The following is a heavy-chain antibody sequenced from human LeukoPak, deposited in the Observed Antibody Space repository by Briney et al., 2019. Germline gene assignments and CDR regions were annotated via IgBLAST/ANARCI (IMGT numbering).Heavy chain of an antibody. CDR3: ARERDGSGTQRGLDY. J-gene: IGHJ4*02. V-gene: IGHV4-61*02. D-gene: IGHD3-10*01. CDR2: IYTSGST. Sequence: PSETLSLTCTVSGGSISSGSYYWNWIRQPAGKGLEWIGRIYTSGSTNYSPSLKSRVTISVDTSKNQFSLKLNSVTAADTAVYYCARERDGSGTQRGLDYWGQGTLVTVSS. CDR1: GGSISSGSYY.